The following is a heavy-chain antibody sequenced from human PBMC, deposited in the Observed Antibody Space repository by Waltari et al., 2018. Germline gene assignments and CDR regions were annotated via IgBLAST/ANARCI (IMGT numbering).Heavy chain of an antibody. CDR1: GYTFTGYY. J-gene: IGHJ6*02. Sequence: QVQLVQSGAAVKKPGASVKVSCQASGYTFTGYYMHWVRQAPAQGLEWTGRINPNSGGTNDAQKFQGRVTMTRDTSISTAYMELSRLRSDDTAVYYCAREVAAPGYYYYGMDVWGQGTTVTVSS. CDR2: INPNSGGT. CDR3: AREVAAPGYYYYGMDV. V-gene: IGHV1-2*06. D-gene: IGHD6-13*01.